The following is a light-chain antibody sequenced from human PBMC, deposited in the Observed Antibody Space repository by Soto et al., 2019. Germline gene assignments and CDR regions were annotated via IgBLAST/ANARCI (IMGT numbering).Light chain of an antibody. Sequence: EIVLTQSPATLSSSPGERATLSCRASQSVSSSLAWYQQIPGQAPRLLIYGASNRAGGIPARFSGSGSGTDFTLTISSLEPEDFAVYYCQQRSNWPVTFGQGTRLEIK. CDR2: GAS. J-gene: IGKJ5*01. V-gene: IGKV3-11*01. CDR3: QQRSNWPVT. CDR1: QSVSSS.